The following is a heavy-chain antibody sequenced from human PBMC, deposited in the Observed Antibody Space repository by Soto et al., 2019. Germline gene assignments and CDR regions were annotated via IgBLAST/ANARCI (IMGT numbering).Heavy chain of an antibody. V-gene: IGHV3-23*01. D-gene: IGHD6-19*01. CDR3: AKEGSSGWYRIAFDY. J-gene: IGHJ4*02. CDR2: ISGSGGST. CDR1: GFTFSSYA. Sequence: EVQLLESGGDLVQPGGSLRLSCAASGFTFSSYAMNWVRQAPGKGLEWVSIISGSGGSTYYADSVKGRFTISRDNSKNTLYLQMNSPRAEDTGVYYCAKEGSSGWYRIAFDYWGQGTLVTVSS.